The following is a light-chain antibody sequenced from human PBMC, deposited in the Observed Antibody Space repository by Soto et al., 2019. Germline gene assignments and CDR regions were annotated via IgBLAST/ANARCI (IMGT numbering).Light chain of an antibody. J-gene: IGKJ4*01. Sequence: EIVMTQSPGTLSVSPGEGATLFCRASQSVRTKLAWYQQRHGQPPRLLIHDASKRATGVPARFSGSGSGTDFTLTISSLEPEDSAVYYCQQRSNSLTFGGGTKWISN. V-gene: IGKV3-11*01. CDR3: QQRSNSLT. CDR2: DAS. CDR1: QSVRTK.